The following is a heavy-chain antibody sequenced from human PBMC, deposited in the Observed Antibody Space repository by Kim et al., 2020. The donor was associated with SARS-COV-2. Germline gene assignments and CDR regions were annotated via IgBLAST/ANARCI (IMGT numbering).Heavy chain of an antibody. V-gene: IGHV3-21*01. J-gene: IGHJ6*02. Sequence: GGSLRLSCAASGFTFSSYSMNWVRQAPGKGLEWVSSISSSSSYIYYADSAKGRFTISRDNAKNSLYLQMNSLRAEDTAVYYCARESRSGSYYKDYYYGMDVWGQGTTVTVSS. CDR1: GFTFSSYS. CDR3: ARESRSGSYYKDYYYGMDV. CDR2: ISSSSSYI. D-gene: IGHD3-10*01.